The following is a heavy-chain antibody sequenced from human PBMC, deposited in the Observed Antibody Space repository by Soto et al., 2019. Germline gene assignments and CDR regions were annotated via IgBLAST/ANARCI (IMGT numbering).Heavy chain of an antibody. CDR2: ISGSGGST. V-gene: IGHV3-23*01. Sequence: EVQLLESGGGLVQPGGSLRLSCAASGFTFSRYDMSWVRQAPGKGLEWVSAISGSGGSTYYADSVKGRFTISRDNSKNTLYLQMNSLRAEDTAVYYCATSFGVVIDDNFDYWGQGTLVTVSS. CDR1: GFTFSRYD. CDR3: ATSFGVVIDDNFDY. J-gene: IGHJ4*02. D-gene: IGHD3-3*01.